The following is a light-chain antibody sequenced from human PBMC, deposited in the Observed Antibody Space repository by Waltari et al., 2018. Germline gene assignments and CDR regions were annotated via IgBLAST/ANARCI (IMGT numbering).Light chain of an antibody. CDR1: RSDVGTYDL. Sequence: QSALTQPASVSGSPGQSITISCAGSRSDVGTYDLVSWYQQHPGKAPKLIIYEVTKRPSGVPDRFSGAKSGNTASLTISGLQAADEADYYCCSCAGVTPYVLFGGGTKVTVL. J-gene: IGLJ2*01. CDR3: CSCAGVTPYVL. V-gene: IGLV2-23*02. CDR2: EVT.